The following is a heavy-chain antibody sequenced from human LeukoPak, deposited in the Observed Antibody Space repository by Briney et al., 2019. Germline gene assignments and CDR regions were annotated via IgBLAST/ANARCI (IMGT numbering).Heavy chain of an antibody. J-gene: IGHJ5*02. CDR3: ARESSGWYVGGFDP. D-gene: IGHD6-19*01. CDR2: ISSSSSYI. Sequence: GGSLRLSCAASGFTFSSYGMSWVRQAPGKGLEWVSSISSSSSYIYYADSVKGRFTISRDNAKNSLYLQMNSLRAEDTAVYYCARESSGWYVGGFDPWGQGTLVTVSS. CDR1: GFTFSSYG. V-gene: IGHV3-21*01.